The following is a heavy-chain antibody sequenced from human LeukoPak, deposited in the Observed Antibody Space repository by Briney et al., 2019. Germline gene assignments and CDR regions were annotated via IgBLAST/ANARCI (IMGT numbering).Heavy chain of an antibody. D-gene: IGHD3-10*01. V-gene: IGHV4-4*07. CDR2: TYTSGST. J-gene: IGHJ3*02. CDR1: GGSISSYY. Sequence: SETLSLTCTVSGGSISSYYWSWIRQPAGKGLEWIGRTYTSGSTNYNPSLKSRVTMSVDTSKNQFSLKLSSVTAADTAVYYCASYGAGRAFDAFDIWGQGTMVTVSS. CDR3: ASYGAGRAFDAFDI.